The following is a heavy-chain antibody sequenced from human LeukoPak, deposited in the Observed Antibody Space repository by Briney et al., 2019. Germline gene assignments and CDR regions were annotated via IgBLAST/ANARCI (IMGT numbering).Heavy chain of an antibody. Sequence: KSSETLSLTCAVYGGSFSGYYWSWIRQPPGKGLEWIGEINHSGSTNYNPSLKSRVTISVDTSKTQFSLKLSSVTAADTAVYYCARGWKYTSGYRVTELGSGYSDYWGQGTLVTVSS. J-gene: IGHJ4*02. CDR3: ARGWKYTSGYRVTELGSGYSDY. CDR1: GGSFSGYY. V-gene: IGHV4-34*01. D-gene: IGHD3-9*01. CDR2: INHSGST.